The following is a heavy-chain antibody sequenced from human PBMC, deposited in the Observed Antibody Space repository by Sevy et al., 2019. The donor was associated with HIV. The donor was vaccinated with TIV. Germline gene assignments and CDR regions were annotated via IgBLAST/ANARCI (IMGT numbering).Heavy chain of an antibody. Sequence: GGSLRLSCAASGFTCSKYSMSWVRQPPGKGLEWVSTLSFGCGEINHADSVKGRCTISRDNSKNWLYLQMNNLRAEDTAVYYCAREGCTKPHDYWGQGTLVTVSS. CDR2: LSFGCGEI. CDR3: AREGCTKPHDY. CDR1: GFTCSKYS. J-gene: IGHJ4*02. V-gene: IGHV3-23*01. D-gene: IGHD2-8*01.